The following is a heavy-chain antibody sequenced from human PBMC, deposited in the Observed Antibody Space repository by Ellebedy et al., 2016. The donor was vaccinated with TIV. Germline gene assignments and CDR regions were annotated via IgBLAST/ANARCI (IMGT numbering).Heavy chain of an antibody. V-gene: IGHV3-9*01. CDR2: ISWNSGSI. J-gene: IGHJ4*02. CDR3: AKEGYCSSTSCYTPLDY. D-gene: IGHD2-2*02. Sequence: SLKISXAASGFTFDDYALHWVRQAPGKGLEWVSGISWNSGSIGYADSVKGRFTISRDNAKNSLYLQMNSLRAEDTALYYCAKEGYCSSTSCYTPLDYWGQGTLVTVSS. CDR1: GFTFDDYA.